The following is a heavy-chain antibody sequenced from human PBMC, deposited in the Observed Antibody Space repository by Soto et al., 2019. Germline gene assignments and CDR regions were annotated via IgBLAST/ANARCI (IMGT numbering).Heavy chain of an antibody. CDR1: GGTFSSYA. V-gene: IGHV1-69*13. J-gene: IGHJ4*02. CDR2: IIPIFGTA. CDR3: ARDGPSYSYGPRYFDY. Sequence: SVKVSCKASGGTFSSYAISWVRQAPGQGLEWMGGIIPIFGTANYAQKFQGRVTITADESTSTAYMELSSLRSEDTAVYYCARDGPSYSYGPRYFDYWGQGTPVTVSS. D-gene: IGHD5-18*01.